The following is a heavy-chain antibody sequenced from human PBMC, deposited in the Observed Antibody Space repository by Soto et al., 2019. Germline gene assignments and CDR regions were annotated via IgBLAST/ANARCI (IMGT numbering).Heavy chain of an antibody. CDR3: ARDSSGYCSGGSCYSNGFDGHLGY. CDR2: INPNSGGT. CDR1: GYTFTGYY. D-gene: IGHD2-15*01. Sequence: QVQLVQSGAEVKKPGASVKVSCKASGYTFTGYYMHWVRQAPGQGLEWMGWINPNSGGTNYAQKLQGWVTMTRDTSISTAYMELSRLRSDDTAVYYCARDSSGYCSGGSCYSNGFDGHLGYWGQGTLVTVSS. V-gene: IGHV1-2*04. J-gene: IGHJ4*02.